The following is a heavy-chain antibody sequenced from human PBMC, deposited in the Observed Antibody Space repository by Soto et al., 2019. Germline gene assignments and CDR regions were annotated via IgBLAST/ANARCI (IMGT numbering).Heavy chain of an antibody. Sequence: GSLRLSCAASGFTFSSYSMNWVRQAPGKGLEWVSSISSSSSYIYYADSVKGRFTISRDNAKNSLYLQMNSLRAEDTAVYYCARDRQRYSSSWYRGTSYYGMDVWGQGTTVTVSS. D-gene: IGHD6-13*01. J-gene: IGHJ6*02. CDR2: ISSSSSYI. CDR1: GFTFSSYS. CDR3: ARDRQRYSSSWYRGTSYYGMDV. V-gene: IGHV3-21*01.